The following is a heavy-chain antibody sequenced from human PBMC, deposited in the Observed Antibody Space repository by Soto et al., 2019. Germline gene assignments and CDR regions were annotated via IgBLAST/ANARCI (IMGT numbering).Heavy chain of an antibody. CDR3: ARPIGAVAGRAVGY. Sequence: EVQLVESGGGLGKPGGSLRLSCAASGFTFSSYSMNWVRQAPGKGLEWVSSISSSSSYIYYADSVKGRFTISRDNAKNSLDLQMNSLRAEDTAVYYCARPIGAVAGRAVGYWGQGTLVTVSS. J-gene: IGHJ4*02. V-gene: IGHV3-21*01. CDR1: GFTFSSYS. D-gene: IGHD6-19*01. CDR2: ISSSSSYI.